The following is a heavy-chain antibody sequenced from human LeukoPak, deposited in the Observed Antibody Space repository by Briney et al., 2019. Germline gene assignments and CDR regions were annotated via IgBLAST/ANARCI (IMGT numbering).Heavy chain of an antibody. Sequence: QTGGSLRLSCAASGFTFRSYWMSWVRQAPGKGLERVANMKLDGSEEYYVDSVKGRFTISSDNAKNSLYLQMNSLRVDDTAVYYCARWARYCSSGSCYSWFDPWGQGTLVTVSS. CDR2: MKLDGSEE. V-gene: IGHV3-7*01. D-gene: IGHD2-15*01. J-gene: IGHJ5*02. CDR3: ARWARYCSSGSCYSWFDP. CDR1: GFTFRSYW.